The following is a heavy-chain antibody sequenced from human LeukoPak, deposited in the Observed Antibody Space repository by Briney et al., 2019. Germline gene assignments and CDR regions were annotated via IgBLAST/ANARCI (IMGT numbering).Heavy chain of an antibody. CDR3: ARDLGQHDY. V-gene: IGHV4-4*07. Sequence: SETLSLTCTVSGGSISSYYWSWIRQPAGKGLGWIGRIYTSGSTNYNPSLKSRVTMSVDTSKNQFSLKLSSVTAADTAVYYCARDLGQHDYWGQGTLVTVSS. J-gene: IGHJ4*02. CDR2: IYTSGST. CDR1: GGSISSYY. D-gene: IGHD6-13*01.